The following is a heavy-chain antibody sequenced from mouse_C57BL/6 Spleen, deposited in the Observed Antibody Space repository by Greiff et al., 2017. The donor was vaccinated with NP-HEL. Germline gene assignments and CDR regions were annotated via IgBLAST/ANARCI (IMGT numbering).Heavy chain of an antibody. J-gene: IGHJ3*01. CDR2: INPNNGGT. CDR3: ARGDDYDVTWFAY. D-gene: IGHD2-4*01. CDR1: GYTFTDYN. V-gene: IGHV1-22*01. Sequence: EVKLMESGPELVKPGASVKMSCKASGYTFTDYNMHWVKQSHGKSLEWIGYINPNNGGTSYNQKFKGKATLTVNKSSSTAYMELRSLTSEDSAVYYCARGDDYDVTWFAYWGQGTLVTVSA.